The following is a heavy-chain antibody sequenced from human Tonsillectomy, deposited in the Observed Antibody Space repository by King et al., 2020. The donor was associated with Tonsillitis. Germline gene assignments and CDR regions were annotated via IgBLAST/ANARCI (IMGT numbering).Heavy chain of an antibody. CDR2: IKQDGSEK. Sequence: VQLVESGGGLVQPGGSLTLSCGVSGFTFSNHWMNWVRQAPGKGLEWVANIKQDGSEKYYVDSVKGRFTISRDNAKNSLYLQMNSLRAEDTAVYYCAREGLPYGMDVWGQGTTVTVSS. CDR1: GFTFSNHW. CDR3: AREGLPYGMDV. V-gene: IGHV3-7*01. J-gene: IGHJ6*02.